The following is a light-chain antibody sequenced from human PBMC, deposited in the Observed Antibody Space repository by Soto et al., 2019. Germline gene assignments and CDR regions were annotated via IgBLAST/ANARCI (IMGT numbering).Light chain of an antibody. CDR2: DAS. CDR3: QQRHMWPIT. CDR1: QSISRS. V-gene: IGKV3-11*01. J-gene: IGKJ5*01. Sequence: EIVLTQSPAILSVSPGERATLSCRASQSISRSLAWYQQKPGQAPRLLISDASTRATGIPARFSGSGSGTDFTLTISSLEPEDSAVYYCQQRHMWPITFGQGTRLEIK.